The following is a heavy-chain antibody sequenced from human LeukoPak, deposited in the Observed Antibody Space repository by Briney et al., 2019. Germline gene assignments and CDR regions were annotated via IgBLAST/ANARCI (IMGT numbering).Heavy chain of an antibody. CDR3: AKDHPAFDI. Sequence: PGGSLRLSCAASGFTFSTYGMHWVRQAPGKGLEWVAFIRNDGSNYYADFVKGRFTISRDNSKNTLYLQMNSLRAEDTAVYYCAKDHPAFDIWGQGTMVTVSS. J-gene: IGHJ3*02. CDR1: GFTFSTYG. CDR2: IRNDGSN. V-gene: IGHV3-30*02.